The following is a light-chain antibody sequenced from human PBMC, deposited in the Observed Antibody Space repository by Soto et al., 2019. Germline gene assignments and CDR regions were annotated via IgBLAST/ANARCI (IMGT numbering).Light chain of an antibody. J-gene: IGKJ1*01. CDR1: QSLNNW. V-gene: IGKV1-5*03. Sequence: DIQMTQSPSTLSASVGDRVTITCRASQSLNNWLAWYQQKPGKAPKLLIYKAYSLESGVPSRFSVSGSGTEFTLTISSLKPDDFATYYCQPYNSYSWTFGQGTKVDIK. CDR3: QPYNSYSWT. CDR2: KAY.